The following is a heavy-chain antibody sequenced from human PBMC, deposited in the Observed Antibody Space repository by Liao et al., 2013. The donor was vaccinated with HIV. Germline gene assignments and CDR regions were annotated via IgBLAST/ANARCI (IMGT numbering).Heavy chain of an antibody. CDR1: GGSISNYY. J-gene: IGHJ5*02. CDR3: ARDSFVLGNWFDP. CDR2: IYTSGST. V-gene: IGHV4-4*07. Sequence: QVQLQESGPGLVKPSETLSLTCTVSGGSISNYYWSWIRQPAGKGLEWIGRIYTSGSTNYNPSLKSRITMSLDTSKDRFSLKLTAVTAADTAVYYCARDSFVLGNWFDPWGQGNPGHRLL. D-gene: IGHD7-27*01.